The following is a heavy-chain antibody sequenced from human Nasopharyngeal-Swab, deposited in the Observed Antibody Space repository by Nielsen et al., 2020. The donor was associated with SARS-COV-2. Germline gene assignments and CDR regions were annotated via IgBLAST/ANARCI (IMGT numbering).Heavy chain of an antibody. CDR1: GFTFSSYT. CDR2: ISYDASDK. V-gene: IGHV3-30*04. Sequence: GGSLRLSCAASGFTFSSYTIHWVRQAPGKGLEWVAVISYDASDKYYADSVKGRFTISRDNAKNSLYLQLNSLRAEDTAVFYCARDLLVVVPAANNYYYYGMDVWGQGTTVTVSS. D-gene: IGHD2-2*01. CDR3: ARDLLVVVPAANNYYYYGMDV. J-gene: IGHJ6*02.